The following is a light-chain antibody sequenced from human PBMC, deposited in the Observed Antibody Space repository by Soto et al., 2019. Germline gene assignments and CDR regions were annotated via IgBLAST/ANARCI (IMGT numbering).Light chain of an antibody. J-gene: IGKJ1*01. CDR3: MQGTAMWI. Sequence: DVVLTQSPLSLPVTLGQPASISCRSSQSLEDSDGNTFLTWFQQRPGQSPRRLIYRVSTRDSGVPDRFSGSASGTTFTLKISRVEAEDAGVYFCMQGTAMWIFGQGTKVDIK. V-gene: IGKV2-30*01. CDR1: QSLEDSDGNTF. CDR2: RVS.